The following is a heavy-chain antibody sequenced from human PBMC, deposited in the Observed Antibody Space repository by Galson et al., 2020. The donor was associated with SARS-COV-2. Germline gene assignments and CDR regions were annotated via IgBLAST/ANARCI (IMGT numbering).Heavy chain of an antibody. D-gene: IGHD2-21*02. J-gene: IGHJ3*02. CDR1: GGSISSGGYY. CDR3: AAPACGGDCSDAFDI. V-gene: IGHV4-31*03. Sequence: SETLSLTCTVSGGSISSGGYYWSWIRQHPGKGLEWIGYIYYSGSTYYNPSLKSRVTISVDTSKNQFSLKLSSVTAADTAVYYCAAPACGGDCSDAFDIWGQGTMVTVSS. CDR2: IYYSGST.